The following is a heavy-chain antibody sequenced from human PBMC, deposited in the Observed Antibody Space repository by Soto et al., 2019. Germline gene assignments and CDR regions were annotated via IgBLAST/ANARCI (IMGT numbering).Heavy chain of an antibody. Sequence: PSETLSLTCTVSGYSIGSGYYWGWIRQPPGKGLEWIGSIYHSGSAYYNPSLKSRVRMSVDTSKNQFSLKLPSVTAADTAVYFCVRNSGSNWGFFDYWGQGTLVT. CDR1: GYSIGSGYY. D-gene: IGHD1-26*01. CDR2: IYHSGSA. V-gene: IGHV4-38-2*02. CDR3: VRNSGSNWGFFDY. J-gene: IGHJ4*02.